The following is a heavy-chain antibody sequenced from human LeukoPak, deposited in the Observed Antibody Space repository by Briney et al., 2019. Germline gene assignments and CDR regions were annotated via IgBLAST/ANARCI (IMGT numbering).Heavy chain of an antibody. CDR3: ASDQRYAFDY. Sequence: GSLRLSCATSGFRFNDYPMNWVRQAPGKGLEGVSNIRTSAEGANYAYYADSVKGRVTISRDDAKSTLYLHMNSLRDDDTAVYYCASDQRYAFDYWGQGSLVTVSS. CDR1: GFRFNDYP. J-gene: IGHJ4*02. D-gene: IGHD3-9*01. V-gene: IGHV3-48*02. CDR2: IRTSAEGANYA.